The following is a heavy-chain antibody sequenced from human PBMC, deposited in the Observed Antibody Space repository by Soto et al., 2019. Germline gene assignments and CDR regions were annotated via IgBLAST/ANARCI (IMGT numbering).Heavy chain of an antibody. Sequence: GESLKISCKGSGYSFTSYWIGWVRQMPGKGLEWMGIIYPGDSDTRYSPSFQGQVTISADKSISTAYLQWSSLKASDTAMYYCARHYYDIFTGYYYYGMDVWGQGTTVTVSS. CDR2: IYPGDSDT. V-gene: IGHV5-51*01. J-gene: IGHJ6*02. CDR3: ARHYYDIFTGYYYYGMDV. CDR1: GYSFTSYW. D-gene: IGHD3-9*01.